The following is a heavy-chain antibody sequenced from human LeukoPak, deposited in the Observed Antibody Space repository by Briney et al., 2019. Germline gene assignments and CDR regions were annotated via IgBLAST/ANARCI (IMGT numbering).Heavy chain of an antibody. J-gene: IGHJ4*02. D-gene: IGHD3-3*01. Sequence: PGGSLRLSCAASGFTFSSYGMHWVRQAPGQGLEWMGWINPNSGGTNYAQKFQGRVTMTRDTSISTAYMELSRLRSDDTAVYYCAREYSEWSFDYWGQGTLVTVSS. CDR1: GFTFSSYG. V-gene: IGHV1-2*02. CDR2: INPNSGGT. CDR3: AREYSEWSFDY.